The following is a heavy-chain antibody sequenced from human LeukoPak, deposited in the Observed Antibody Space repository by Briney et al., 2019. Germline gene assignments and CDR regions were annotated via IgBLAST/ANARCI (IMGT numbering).Heavy chain of an antibody. CDR3: ARQNSSSWYNY. CDR2: IYYSGST. CDR1: GGSISSSSYY. V-gene: IGHV4-39*01. J-gene: IGHJ4*02. D-gene: IGHD6-13*01. Sequence: SETLSLTCTVSGGSISSSSYYWGWIRQPPGKGLEWIGSIYYSGSTYYNPSLKSRVTISVDTSKNQFSLKLSSVTAADTAVYYCARQNSSSWYNYWGQGTLVNVSS.